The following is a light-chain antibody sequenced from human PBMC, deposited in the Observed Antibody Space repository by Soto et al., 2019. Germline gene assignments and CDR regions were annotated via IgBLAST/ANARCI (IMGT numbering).Light chain of an antibody. J-gene: IGKJ4*01. V-gene: IGKV3-15*01. CDR1: QSVRSN. CDR2: GAT. CDR3: QQYNDRPSLT. Sequence: EIVMTQSPGTLSESPGQRATLSCRASQSVRSNLAWYQQKPGQAPRLLIYGATTRATGIPARFSASGSGTEFTLTISSLQSEDFAVYYCQQYNDRPSLTFGGGTRVEIK.